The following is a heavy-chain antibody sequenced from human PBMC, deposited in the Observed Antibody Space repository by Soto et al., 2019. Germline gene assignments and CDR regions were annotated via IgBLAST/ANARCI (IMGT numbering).Heavy chain of an antibody. D-gene: IGHD3-3*01. CDR2: IYYSGST. CDR3: ARDRFTIFGVVITHYFDY. CDR1: GGSISSGDYY. J-gene: IGHJ4*02. V-gene: IGHV4-30-4*01. Sequence: PSETLSLTCTVSGGSISSGDYYWSWIRQPPGKGLEWIGYIYYSGSTYYNPSLKSRVTISVDTSKNQFSLKLSSATAADTAVYYCARDRFTIFGVVITHYFDYWGQGTLVTVSS.